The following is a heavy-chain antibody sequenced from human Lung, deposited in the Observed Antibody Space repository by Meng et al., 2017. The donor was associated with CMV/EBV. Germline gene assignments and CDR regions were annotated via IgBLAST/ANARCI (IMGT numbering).Heavy chain of an antibody. CDR1: GFGDYG. CDR3: AKDGGLPGTIFFAFDM. J-gene: IGHJ3*02. CDR2: IRFDGSK. D-gene: IGHD3-9*01. V-gene: IGHV3-30*02. Sequence: GESLKISCAASGFGDYGMHWVRQAQGKGLEWVAFIRFDGSKYYLDSVKGRFTISRDSSKNTVYLQMDSLRAEDTAVYHCAKDGGLPGTIFFAFDMWGQGTMVTVSS.